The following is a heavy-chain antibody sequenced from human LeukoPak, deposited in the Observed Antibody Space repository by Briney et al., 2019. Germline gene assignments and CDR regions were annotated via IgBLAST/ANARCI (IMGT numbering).Heavy chain of an antibody. Sequence: GGSLRLSCAASGFTFSSYEMNWVRQAPGKGLEWVSYISSSGSTIHYADSVKGRFTISRDNAKNSLYLQMNSLRAEDTAVYYCARDPLPYCSGGSCYPVWGKGTTVTVSS. CDR3: ARDPLPYCSGGSCYPV. CDR1: GFTFSSYE. CDR2: ISSSGSTI. V-gene: IGHV3-48*03. D-gene: IGHD2-15*01. J-gene: IGHJ6*04.